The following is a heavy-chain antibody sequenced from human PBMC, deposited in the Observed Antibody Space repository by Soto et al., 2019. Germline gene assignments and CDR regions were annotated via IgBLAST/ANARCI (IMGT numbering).Heavy chain of an antibody. CDR3: ARLREFSSTGCFDN. D-gene: IGHD3-16*02. Sequence: PGESLKISCEGSGYSFTNYWIGWVRQMPGKGLEWMGIVHPGDSDTRYSPSFRGQVTMSADKSISTAYLQWSSLKASDTAMYYCARLREFSSTGCFDNWGQGTLVTVSS. CDR1: GYSFTNYW. CDR2: VHPGDSDT. V-gene: IGHV5-51*01. J-gene: IGHJ4*02.